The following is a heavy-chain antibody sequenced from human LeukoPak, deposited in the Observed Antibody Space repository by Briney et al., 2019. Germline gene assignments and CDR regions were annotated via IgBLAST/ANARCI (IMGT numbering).Heavy chain of an antibody. CDR1: GFTFSNYA. CDR2: LSGGGGST. J-gene: IGHJ4*02. Sequence: GGSLRLSCAASGFTFSNYAMTWVRQAPGKGLEWVSALSGGGGSTYYADSVKGRFTISRDNSRNMLYLQMNSLRADDTAVYYCAKSPFWGQGTLVTVSS. V-gene: IGHV3-23*01. CDR3: AKSPF.